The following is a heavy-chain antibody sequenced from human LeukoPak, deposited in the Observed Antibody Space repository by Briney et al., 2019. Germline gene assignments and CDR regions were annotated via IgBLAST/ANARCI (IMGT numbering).Heavy chain of an antibody. J-gene: IGHJ4*02. CDR3: ARVYYDISGPFDY. V-gene: IGHV3-21*01. CDR2: ISSSSSYI. CDR1: GFTLSSYG. Sequence: GGSLRLSCAASGFTLSSYGMSWVRQAPGKGLEWVSSISSSSSYINYADSVKGRFTISRDNAKNSLYLQMNSLRAEDTAVYYCARVYYDISGPFDYWGQGTLVTVSS. D-gene: IGHD3-22*01.